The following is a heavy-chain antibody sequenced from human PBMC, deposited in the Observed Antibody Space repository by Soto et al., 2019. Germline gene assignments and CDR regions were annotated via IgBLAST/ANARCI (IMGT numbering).Heavy chain of an antibody. D-gene: IGHD3-22*01. V-gene: IGHV3-30-3*01. CDR2: ISYDGSNK. CDR1: GFTFSSYA. J-gene: IGHJ3*02. Sequence: PGGSLRLSCAASGFTFSSYAMHWVRQAPGKGLEWVAVISYDGSNKYYADSVKGRFTISRDNSKNTLYLQMNSLRAEDTAVYYCERGGSSGLRRDAFDIWGQGTRVTVS. CDR3: ERGGSSGLRRDAFDI.